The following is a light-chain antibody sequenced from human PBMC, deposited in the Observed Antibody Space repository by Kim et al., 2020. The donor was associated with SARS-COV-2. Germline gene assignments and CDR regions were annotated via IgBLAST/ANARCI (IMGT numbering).Light chain of an antibody. CDR3: QVWDSGVV. CDR1: NIGSKS. CDR2: YDS. J-gene: IGLJ2*01. V-gene: IGLV3-21*04. Sequence: VSVAPGKTAGITCGGNNIGSKSVHWYQQKPGQAPVLVIYYDSDRPSGIPERFSGSNSGNTATLTISRVEAGDEADYYCQVWDSGVVFGGGTQLTVL.